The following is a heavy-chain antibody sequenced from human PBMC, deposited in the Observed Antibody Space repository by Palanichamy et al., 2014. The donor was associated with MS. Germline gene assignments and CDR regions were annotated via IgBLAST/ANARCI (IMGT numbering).Heavy chain of an antibody. CDR1: GFTFSEHG. J-gene: IGHJ6*02. V-gene: IGHV3-33*01. Sequence: QVQLVESGEGVVQPGRSLRLSCAASGFTFSEHGMHWVRQSPGKGLEWVAFIWNDAGNKNYADSVKGRFTISRDNSKNTVYLQMNSLRAEDTAVYFCARDKAAYYSYYMDVWGQGTTVTVSS. CDR2: IWNDAGNK. D-gene: IGHD3-9*01. CDR3: ARDKAAYYSYYMDV.